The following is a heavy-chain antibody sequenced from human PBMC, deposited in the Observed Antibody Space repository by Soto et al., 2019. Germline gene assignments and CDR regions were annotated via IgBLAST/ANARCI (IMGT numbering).Heavy chain of an antibody. Sequence: ITLKESGPTLVKPTQTLTLTCTFSGFSLNTRGVGVGWIRQPPGKALEWLALISWDGEKRYSPSLKSRLTITKDTSENLVVLTMTNIDPVDTATYYFAHRRVDLLTGHYYFDYWGLGTLVTVSS. CDR3: AHRRVDLLTGHYYFDY. J-gene: IGHJ4*02. CDR2: ISWDGEK. D-gene: IGHD3-9*01. V-gene: IGHV2-5*02. CDR1: GFSLNTRGVG.